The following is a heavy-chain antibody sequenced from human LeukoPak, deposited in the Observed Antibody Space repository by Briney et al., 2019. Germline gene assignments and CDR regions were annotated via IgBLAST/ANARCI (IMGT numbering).Heavy chain of an antibody. J-gene: IGHJ5*02. CDR1: GYTFTSFG. V-gene: IGHV1-18*01. D-gene: IGHD1-26*01. CDR2: ISAYNGNT. Sequence: ASVKVSCKASGYTFTSFGISWVRQAPVQGLELMWLISAYNGNTNYAQNLQGRVTMTTDTSTSTAYMELRSLRSDDTAVYYCARDRSGSYYDWFDPWGQGTLVTVSS. CDR3: ARDRSGSYYDWFDP.